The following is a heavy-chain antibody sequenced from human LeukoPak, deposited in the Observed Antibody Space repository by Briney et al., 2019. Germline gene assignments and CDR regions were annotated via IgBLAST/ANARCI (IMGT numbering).Heavy chain of an antibody. Sequence: GGSLRLSCAASGFTFSSYWMSWVRQAPGKGLEWVANIKQDGSEKYYVDSVKGRFTISRDNAKNSLYLQMNSLRAEDTAVYYCARVRYCSGGSCYFVDYWGQGTLVTVSS. CDR3: ARVRYCSGGSCYFVDY. V-gene: IGHV3-7*01. J-gene: IGHJ4*02. CDR2: IKQDGSEK. D-gene: IGHD2-15*01. CDR1: GFTFSSYW.